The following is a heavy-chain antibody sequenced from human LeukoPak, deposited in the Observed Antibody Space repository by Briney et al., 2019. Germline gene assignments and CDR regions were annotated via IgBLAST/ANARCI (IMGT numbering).Heavy chain of an antibody. CDR2: IYTSGST. V-gene: IGHV4-61*02. D-gene: IGHD3-22*01. J-gene: IGHJ4*02. Sequence: SQTLSLTCTVSGGSISSGSYYWSWIRQPAGRGLEWLGRIYTSGSTNYNPSLKSRVTISVDTSKNQFSLKLSSVTAADTAVYYCARYAPYYYDSSGYYGFDYWGQGTLVTVSS. CDR1: GGSISSGSYY. CDR3: ARYAPYYYDSSGYYGFDY.